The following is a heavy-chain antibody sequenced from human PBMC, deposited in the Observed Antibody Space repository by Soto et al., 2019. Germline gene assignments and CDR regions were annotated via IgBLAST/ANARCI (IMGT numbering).Heavy chain of an antibody. J-gene: IGHJ4*02. Sequence: SETLSLTCAVYGGSFSGYYWTWIRQPPGTGLEWIGEINHSGSTNYNPSLKSRVTISVDTSKNQFSLKLTSVTAGDTAVYYCARGPLHDYVWGSYRPYFDYWGQGTLVNVSS. CDR3: ARGPLHDYVWGSYRPYFDY. CDR2: INHSGST. CDR1: GGSFSGYY. V-gene: IGHV4-34*01. D-gene: IGHD3-16*02.